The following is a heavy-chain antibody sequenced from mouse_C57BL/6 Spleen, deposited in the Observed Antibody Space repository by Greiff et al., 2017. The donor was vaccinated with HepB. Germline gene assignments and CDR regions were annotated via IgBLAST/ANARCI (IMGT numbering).Heavy chain of an antibody. Sequence: QVHVKQPGAELVKPGASVKMSCKASGYTFTSYWITWVKQRPGQGLEWIGDIYPGSGSTNYNEKFKSKATLTVDTSSSTAYMQLSSLTSEDSAVYYCARDWDYWYFDVWGTGTTVTVSS. CDR1: GYTFTSYW. CDR3: ARDWDYWYFDV. D-gene: IGHD4-1*01. V-gene: IGHV1-55*01. J-gene: IGHJ1*03. CDR2: IYPGSGST.